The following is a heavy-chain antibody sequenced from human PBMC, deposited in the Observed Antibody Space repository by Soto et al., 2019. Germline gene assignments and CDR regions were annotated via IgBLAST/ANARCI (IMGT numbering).Heavy chain of an antibody. V-gene: IGHV1-18*01. CDR3: ARDWDYYDSSGYYYVFDY. Sequence: AASVKVSCKASGYTFTSYGISWVRQAPGQGLEWMGWISAYNGNTNYAQKLQGRVTMTTDTSTSTAYMELRSLRSDDTAVYYCARDWDYYDSSGYYYVFDYWGQGTQVTVSS. D-gene: IGHD3-22*01. CDR1: GYTFTSYG. J-gene: IGHJ4*02. CDR2: ISAYNGNT.